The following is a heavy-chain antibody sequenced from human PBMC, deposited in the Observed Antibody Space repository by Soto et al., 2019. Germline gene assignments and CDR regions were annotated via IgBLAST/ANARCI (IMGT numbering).Heavy chain of an antibody. V-gene: IGHV4-4*07. J-gene: IGHJ6*02. CDR1: GDSLGNYY. CDR3: ARADYEILTGSYAMDV. D-gene: IGHD3-9*01. CDR2: VSSSGNT. Sequence: SETLSLTCTVSGDSLGNYYWFWIRQPVGKGLEWIGRVSSSGNTNANPTLNSRATMSIDTSKNQFSLRLRSVTAADTAVYYCARADYEILTGSYAMDVWVQGTTVTVSS.